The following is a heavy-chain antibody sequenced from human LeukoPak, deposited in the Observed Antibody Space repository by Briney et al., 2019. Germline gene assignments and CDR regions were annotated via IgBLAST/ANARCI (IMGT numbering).Heavy chain of an antibody. CDR2: FGTRSTSI. CDR3: AREVSEGFDF. J-gene: IGHJ4*02. Sequence: GGSLRLSCAASGFTFSGYSMNWIRQAPGKGLEWVSSFGTRSTSIYHAGSVKGRFAISRDNAKSSLYLQMNSLRAEDTALYYCAREVSEGFDFWGQGTLVTVSS. V-gene: IGHV3-21*01. CDR1: GFTFSGYS. D-gene: IGHD3-22*01.